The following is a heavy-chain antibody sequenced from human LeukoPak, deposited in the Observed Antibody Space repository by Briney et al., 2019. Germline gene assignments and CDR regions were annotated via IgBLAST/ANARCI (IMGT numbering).Heavy chain of an antibody. CDR2: LHHTGNT. CDR3: ARSAGPMTTVVTPDGVFDY. D-gene: IGHD4-23*01. CDR1: GHSINNNYH. Sequence: SETLSLTCSVSGHSINNNYHWGWIRQPPGKGLEWIGSLHHTGNTYYNPSLKSRVIISADTSNNQFSLKLSSVTAADTAVYYCARSAGPMTTVVTPDGVFDYWGQGTLVTVSS. J-gene: IGHJ4*02. V-gene: IGHV4-38-2*02.